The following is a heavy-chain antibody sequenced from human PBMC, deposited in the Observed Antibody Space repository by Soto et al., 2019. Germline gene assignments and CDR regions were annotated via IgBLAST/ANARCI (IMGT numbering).Heavy chain of an antibody. V-gene: IGHV1-2*04. J-gene: IGHJ6*02. D-gene: IGHD4-4*01. CDR1: GYTFTGYY. Sequence: ASVKVSCKASGYTFTGYYMHWVRQAPGQGLEWMGWINPNSGGTNYAQKFQGWVTMTRDTSISTAYMELSRLRSDDTAVYYCARGLASTVTIAYYYYGTDVWGQGTTVTVSS. CDR3: ARGLASTVTIAYYYYGTDV. CDR2: INPNSGGT.